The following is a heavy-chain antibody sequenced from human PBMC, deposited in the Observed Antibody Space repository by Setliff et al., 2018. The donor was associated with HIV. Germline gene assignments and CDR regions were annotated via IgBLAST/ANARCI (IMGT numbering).Heavy chain of an antibody. D-gene: IGHD2-2*01. J-gene: IGHJ6*03. V-gene: IGHV3-48*01. CDR2: ISGDTRII. CDR1: GFTFSSYS. CDR3: ARDQEHIIVVSATGNMPGYLHYYYMDV. Sequence: GGSLRLSCAGSGFTFSSYSMNWVRQAPGKGLEWVSYISGDTRIINYADSVKGRFTISRDNAKNSLYLQMNSLRVEDTALYYCARDQEHIIVVSATGNMPGYLHYYYMDVWGKGSTVTVSS.